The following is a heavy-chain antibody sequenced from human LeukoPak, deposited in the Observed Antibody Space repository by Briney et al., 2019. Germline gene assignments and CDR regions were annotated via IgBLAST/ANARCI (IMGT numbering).Heavy chain of an antibody. D-gene: IGHD3-22*01. CDR3: ARVGPHYYDSSGPFDY. CDR1: GYRFTSYW. J-gene: IGHJ4*02. V-gene: IGHV5-51*01. Sequence: GESLKISCKGSGYRFTSYWIGWVRQMPGKGLEWMGIIYPGDSDTRYSPSFQGQVTISADKSISTAYLQWSSLKASDTAMYYCARVGPHYYDSSGPFDYWGQGTLVTVSS. CDR2: IYPGDSDT.